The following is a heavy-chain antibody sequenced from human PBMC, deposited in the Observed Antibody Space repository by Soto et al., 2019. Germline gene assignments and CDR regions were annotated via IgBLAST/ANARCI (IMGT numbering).Heavy chain of an antibody. D-gene: IGHD3-22*01. CDR1: GFTFSSYA. J-gene: IGHJ4*02. CDR2: ISGSGGST. Sequence: EVQLLESGGGLVQPGGSLRLSCAASGFTFSSYAMSWVRQAPGKGLEWVSAISGSGGSTYYADSVKGRFTISRDNSKNTLYLQMNSLRAEDTAVYYCAKDSYYYDSSGYYNSSGWGQGTLVTVSS. V-gene: IGHV3-23*01. CDR3: AKDSYYYDSSGYYNSSG.